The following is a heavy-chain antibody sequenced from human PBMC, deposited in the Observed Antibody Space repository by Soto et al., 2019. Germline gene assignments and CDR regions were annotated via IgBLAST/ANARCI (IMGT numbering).Heavy chain of an antibody. CDR3: ARPGTYSSSWYGTYFDY. Sequence: GGSLRLSCAASGFTFSSYAMSWVRQAPGKGLEWVSAISGSGGSTYYADSVKGRFTISRDNSKNTLYLQMNSLRAEDTAVYYCARPGTYSSSWYGTYFDYWGQGTLVTVSS. CDR2: ISGSGGST. D-gene: IGHD6-13*01. V-gene: IGHV3-23*01. CDR1: GFTFSSYA. J-gene: IGHJ4*02.